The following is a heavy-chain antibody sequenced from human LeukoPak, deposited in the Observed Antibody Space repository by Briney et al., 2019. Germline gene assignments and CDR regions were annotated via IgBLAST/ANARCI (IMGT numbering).Heavy chain of an antibody. D-gene: IGHD4-17*01. CDR2: INPNGGGT. V-gene: IGHV1-2*02. Sequence: ASVKVSCKASGYTFTDYYMHWVRQAPGQGVEWMGWINPNGGGTNYAQKFQGRVTMTRDTSISTAYMELSRLRSDDTAVYYCASLYGDYVSSDYCGQGALVSVSS. CDR3: ASLYGDYVSSDY. J-gene: IGHJ4*02. CDR1: GYTFTDYY.